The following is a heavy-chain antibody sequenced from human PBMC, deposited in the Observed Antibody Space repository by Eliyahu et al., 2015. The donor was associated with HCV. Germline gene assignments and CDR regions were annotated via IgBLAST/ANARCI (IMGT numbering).Heavy chain of an antibody. CDR3: ARDLSGYSLAEY. CDR2: INHSGST. V-gene: IGHV4-31*03. CDR1: GGSISSGGYY. J-gene: IGHJ4*02. Sequence: QVRLQESGPGLVKPSQTLSLTCTVSGGSISSGGYYWSWIRQHPGKGLEWIGYINHSGSTYYNPSLKSRVTISVDTSKNQFSLKLSSVTAADTAVYYCARDLSGYSLAEYWGQGTLVNVSS. D-gene: IGHD5-18*01.